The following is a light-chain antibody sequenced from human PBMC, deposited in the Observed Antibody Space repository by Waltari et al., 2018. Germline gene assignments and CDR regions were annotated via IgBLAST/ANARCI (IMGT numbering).Light chain of an antibody. Sequence: LMQSPGPLFLSPGEGATLSCRPSQSVSRYLAWYQQKPGQGPRLLIYGASTRATGIPDRFSGSGSGTDFSLTISSLEPEDFAVYYCQKYVSLPATFGQGAKVEIK. CDR2: GAS. V-gene: IGKV3-20*01. J-gene: IGKJ1*01. CDR1: QSVSRY. CDR3: QKYVSLPAT.